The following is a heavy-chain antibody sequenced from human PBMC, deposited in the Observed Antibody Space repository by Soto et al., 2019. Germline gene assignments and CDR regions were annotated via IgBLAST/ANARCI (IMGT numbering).Heavy chain of an antibody. CDR3: ARDERPTWD. J-gene: IGHJ4*02. D-gene: IGHD7-27*01. V-gene: IGHV3-48*02. Sequence: EVQLVESGGGLVQPGGSLRLDCAASGFTFSSYSMNWVRQAPGKGLGWVSYISTSSSAIYYADSVKGRFTISRDNAKNSLYLQMNLLRDEDTAVYYCARDERPTWDWGQGTLVTVSS. CDR2: ISTSSSAI. CDR1: GFTFSSYS.